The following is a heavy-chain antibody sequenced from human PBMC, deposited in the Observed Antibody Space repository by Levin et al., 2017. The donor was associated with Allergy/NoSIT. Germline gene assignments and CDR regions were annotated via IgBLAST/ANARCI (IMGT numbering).Heavy chain of an antibody. Sequence: SSETLSLTCTVSGGSISSGGYYWSWIRQHPGKGLEWIGYIYYSGSTYYNPSLKSRVTISVDTSKNQFSLKLSSVTAADTAVYYCARESCSSTSCSYDYWGQGTLVTVSS. CDR3: ARESCSSTSCSYDY. CDR2: IYYSGST. J-gene: IGHJ4*02. D-gene: IGHD2-2*01. CDR1: GGSISSGGYY. V-gene: IGHV4-31*03.